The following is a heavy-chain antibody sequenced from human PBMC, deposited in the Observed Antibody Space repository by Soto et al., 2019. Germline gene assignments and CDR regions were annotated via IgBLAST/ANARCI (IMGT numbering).Heavy chain of an antibody. CDR1: GYTFTSYY. Sequence: ASVKVSCKASGYTFTSYYMHWVRQAPGQGLGWIGIINPSGGSTSYAQKFQGRVTMTRDTSTSTVYMELSSLRSEDTAVYYCARERTEYYYGMDVWGQGTTVTVSS. CDR2: INPSGGST. J-gene: IGHJ6*02. V-gene: IGHV1-46*01. CDR3: ARERTEYYYGMDV.